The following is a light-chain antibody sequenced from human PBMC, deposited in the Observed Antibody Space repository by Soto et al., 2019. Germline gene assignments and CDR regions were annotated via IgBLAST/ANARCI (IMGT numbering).Light chain of an antibody. CDR2: DVS. Sequence: IQMTQSPSTLSASVGDRVTITCRASQSISGWLAWYQQKPGKAPKLLIYDVSSLESGVPSRFSGGGSGTEFTLAISSLQPDDFATYYCQQYNSYPWTFGQGTKVDIK. CDR1: QSISGW. V-gene: IGKV1-5*01. CDR3: QQYNSYPWT. J-gene: IGKJ1*01.